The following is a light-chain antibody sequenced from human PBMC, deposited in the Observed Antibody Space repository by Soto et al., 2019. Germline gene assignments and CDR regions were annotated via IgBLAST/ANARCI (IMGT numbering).Light chain of an antibody. CDR1: QSVSSN. V-gene: IGKV3-15*01. Sequence: ELVMTQSPATLSVSPGERATLSCRASQSVSSNVAWYQQKPGQAPRLLIYGTSTRVTGIPARFSGSGSGTEFTLTISSLQSEDFAVYYCQQYKNWPAITFGQGTRLEIK. J-gene: IGKJ5*01. CDR2: GTS. CDR3: QQYKNWPAIT.